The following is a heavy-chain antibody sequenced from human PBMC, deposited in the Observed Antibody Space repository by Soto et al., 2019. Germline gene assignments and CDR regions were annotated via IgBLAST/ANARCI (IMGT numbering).Heavy chain of an antibody. CDR1: GFTLSDFH. J-gene: IGHJ4*02. CDR2: ISGGSGYT. CDR3: AREYGRLDY. Sequence: QVQLVESGGGLVKPGGSLRLSCGASGFTLSDFHMSWIRQAPGKGLEWVSYISGGSGYTKYADPVKGRFTISRDSAKNSLYLQMNILRAEDTAVYYCAREYGRLDYWGQGTLVTVSS. D-gene: IGHD4-17*01. V-gene: IGHV3-11*06.